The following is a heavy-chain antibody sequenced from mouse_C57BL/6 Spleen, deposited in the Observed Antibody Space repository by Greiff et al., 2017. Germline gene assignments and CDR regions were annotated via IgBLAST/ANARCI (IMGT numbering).Heavy chain of an antibody. J-gene: IGHJ2*01. V-gene: IGHV1-53*01. CDR3: ARWFYYDYDEGGLDFGG. CDR2: INPCNGGT. D-gene: IGHD2-4*01. CDR1: GYTFTSYW. Sequence: QVQLQQSGTDLVKPGASVKLSCKASGYTFTSYWMHWVKQRPGQGLEWIGNINPCNGGTNYNEKFKSKATLTVDKASSTDYMQLSSLTSKDSAVYECARWFYYDYDEGGLDFGGRGKGTTLTV.